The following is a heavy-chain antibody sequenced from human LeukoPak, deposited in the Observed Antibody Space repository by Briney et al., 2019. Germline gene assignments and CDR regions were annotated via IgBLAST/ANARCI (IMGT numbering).Heavy chain of an antibody. D-gene: IGHD6-13*01. V-gene: IGHV4-34*01. J-gene: IGHJ6*02. Sequence: SETLSLTCTVSGGSISNGGYYWSWIRQPPGKGLEWIGEINHSGSTNYNPSLKSRVTISVDTSKNQFSLKLSSVTAADTAVYYCARAVYSSSWYTDYYYYYGMDVWGQGTTVTVSS. CDR1: GGSISNGGYY. CDR2: INHSGST. CDR3: ARAVYSSSWYTDYYYYYGMDV.